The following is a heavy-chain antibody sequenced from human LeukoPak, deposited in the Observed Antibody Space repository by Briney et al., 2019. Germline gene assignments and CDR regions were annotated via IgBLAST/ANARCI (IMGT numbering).Heavy chain of an antibody. V-gene: IGHV4-34*01. CDR2: INHSGST. CDR3: ARGGYYYDSSGYLGDY. Sequence: PSETLSLTCAVYGGSFSGYYWSWIRQPPGKGLEWIGEINHSGSTSYNPSLKSRVTISADTSKNQFSLKLSSVTAADTAVYYCARGGYYYDSSGYLGDYWGQGTLVTVSS. D-gene: IGHD3-22*01. CDR1: GGSFSGYY. J-gene: IGHJ4*02.